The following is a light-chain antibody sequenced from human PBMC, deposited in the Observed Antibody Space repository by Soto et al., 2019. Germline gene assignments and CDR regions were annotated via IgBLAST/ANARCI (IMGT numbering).Light chain of an antibody. V-gene: IGKV3-20*01. CDR2: GAS. CDR3: QQYGSSPWP. Sequence: EIVLTQSPGTLSLSPVEGATLSCRASQSVSSSFLAWYQQKPGQAPRLLIYGASSRATGIPDRFSGSGSGTDFPLTISKLEPEDFAVYYCQQYGSSPWPFGQGTKVEI. CDR1: QSVSSSF. J-gene: IGKJ1*01.